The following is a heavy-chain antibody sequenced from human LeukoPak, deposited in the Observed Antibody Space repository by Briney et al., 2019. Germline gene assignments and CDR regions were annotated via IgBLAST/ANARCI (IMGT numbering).Heavy chain of an antibody. V-gene: IGHV3-74*01. D-gene: IGHD6-19*01. CDR2: INSDGSST. Sequence: GGSLRLSCAASGFTFSSYWMHWVRQAPGKGLVWVSRINSDGSSTSYADSVEGRFTISRDNAKNTLYLQMNSLRAEDTGVYYCAKDLSSGSRRAYWGQGTLVTVSS. CDR1: GFTFSSYW. CDR3: AKDLSSGSRRAY. J-gene: IGHJ4*02.